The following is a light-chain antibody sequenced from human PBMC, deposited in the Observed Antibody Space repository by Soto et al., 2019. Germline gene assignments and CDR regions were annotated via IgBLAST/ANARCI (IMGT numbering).Light chain of an antibody. CDR2: KAS. CDR3: QQYNSWWT. V-gene: IGKV1-5*03. Sequence: DIQMTQSPSTLSASVGDRATITCRASQSISSWLAWYQQKPGKAPKLLIYKASSLESGVPSRFSGSGSGTEFTLTISSLQPDDFATYYCQQYNSWWTFGQGTKVDIK. CDR1: QSISSW. J-gene: IGKJ1*01.